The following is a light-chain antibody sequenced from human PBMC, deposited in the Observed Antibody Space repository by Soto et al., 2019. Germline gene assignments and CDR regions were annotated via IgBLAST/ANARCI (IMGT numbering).Light chain of an antibody. CDR1: QYVSFRF. CDR2: GAS. J-gene: IGKJ1*01. V-gene: IGKV3-20*01. CDR3: QQYGSSPQT. Sequence: ELMMTQSPGTLSLSPGESATLSCRASQYVSFRFLAWYQQKPGQAPRLLIYGASDRATGIPDRFTGSGSGTDFTLTINRLEPEDFAVYFCQQYGSSPQTFGQGTKVDI.